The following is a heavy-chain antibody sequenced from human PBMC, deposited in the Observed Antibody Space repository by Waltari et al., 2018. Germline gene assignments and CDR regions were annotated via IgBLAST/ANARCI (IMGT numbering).Heavy chain of an antibody. J-gene: IGHJ6*03. CDR1: GYSFIDYG. Sequence: QVQVVQSGPEVKKPGASVKVSYKASGYSFIDYGIIWVRQAPGQGLEWMGRIDIYNGHTKYAQKFQGRVTMTTDTSTSTAYMELRSLTSDDTAVYYCARDKDFSFYYYMDVWGEGTTVTVSS. CDR2: IDIYNGHT. D-gene: IGHD3-3*01. V-gene: IGHV1-18*01. CDR3: ARDKDFSFYYYMDV.